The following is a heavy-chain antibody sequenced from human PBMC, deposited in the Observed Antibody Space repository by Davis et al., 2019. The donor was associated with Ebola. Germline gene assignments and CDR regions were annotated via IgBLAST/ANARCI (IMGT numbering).Heavy chain of an antibody. D-gene: IGHD3-16*01. V-gene: IGHV1-2*04. CDR3: ARGGLMDYGDYYGMDV. Sequence: AASVKVSCKASGYTFTGYYMHWVRQAPGQGLAWMGWINPNSGGTNYAQKCQGWVTMTRDTSISTAYMELSRLRSDDTAVYYCARGGLMDYGDYYGMDVWGQGTTVTVSS. CDR2: INPNSGGT. J-gene: IGHJ6*02. CDR1: GYTFTGYY.